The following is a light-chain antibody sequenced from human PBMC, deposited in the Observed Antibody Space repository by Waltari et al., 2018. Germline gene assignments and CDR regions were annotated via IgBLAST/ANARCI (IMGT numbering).Light chain of an antibody. CDR2: DAS. Sequence: ELVLKQSPATMSLSLGDRATLPCRASQSISSYLAWYQQNPGQAPRLLIYDASTRATGIPARFSGSGSVTDFTLTISSLEPEDFAIYYCQQRSKSFTFGPGTKVDMK. J-gene: IGKJ3*01. V-gene: IGKV3-11*01. CDR3: QQRSKSFT. CDR1: QSISSY.